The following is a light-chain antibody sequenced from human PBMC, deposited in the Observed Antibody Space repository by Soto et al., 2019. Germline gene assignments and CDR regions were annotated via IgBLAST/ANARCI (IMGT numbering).Light chain of an antibody. V-gene: IGKV1-27*01. CDR2: AAS. J-gene: IGKJ1*01. CDR1: QGISNH. CDR3: QKYNSAPPWT. Sequence: DIQMTQSPSSLSASVGDRVTIPCRATQGISNHLAWYQQKPGKLPKLLVYAASTLQSGVPSRFSGSGSGTDFTLTISSRQPEDVATYYCQKYNSAPPWTFGQGTKVEIK.